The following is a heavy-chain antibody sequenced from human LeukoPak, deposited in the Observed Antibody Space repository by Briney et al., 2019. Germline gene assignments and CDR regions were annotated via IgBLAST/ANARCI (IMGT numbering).Heavy chain of an antibody. Sequence: GASVKVSCKASGGTFSSYAISWVRQAPGQGLEWMGGIIPIFGTANYAQKFQGRVTITADESTSTAYMELSSLRSEDTAVYYCARVKSAYCSSTSCYVFDYWGQGTLVTVSS. D-gene: IGHD2-2*01. V-gene: IGHV1-69*13. J-gene: IGHJ4*02. CDR1: GGTFSSYA. CDR3: ARVKSAYCSSTSCYVFDY. CDR2: IIPIFGTA.